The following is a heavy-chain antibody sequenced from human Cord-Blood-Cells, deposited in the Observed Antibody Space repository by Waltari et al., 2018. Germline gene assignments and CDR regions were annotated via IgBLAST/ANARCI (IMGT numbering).Heavy chain of an antibody. J-gene: IGHJ4*02. CDR1: GGPINGPSYY. D-gene: IGHD3-22*01. CDR3: ARGNITSYYYYDSSGSSFDY. CDR2: IYYGGRT. Sequence: QLQLQESGPGLVKPSETLALTCTARGGPINGPSYYSCWLWHPLGTGLEWIGSIYYGGRTYYTPSLKSAVTISEYTSKNQFSLKLSSVTAADTAVYYCARGNITSYYYYDSSGSSFDYWGQGTLVTVSS. V-gene: IGHV4-39*01.